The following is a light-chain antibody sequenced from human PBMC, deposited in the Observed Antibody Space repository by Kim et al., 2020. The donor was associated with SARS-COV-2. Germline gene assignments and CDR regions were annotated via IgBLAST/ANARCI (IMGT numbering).Light chain of an antibody. Sequence: LSLSRGQRATHSCRASQSVNNYLAWYQQTPGQAPRLLIYEVSTRATGIPDRFSGSGSGTDFTLTISSLEPEDFAVYYCQQRTNWPTFGQGTKLEI. V-gene: IGKV3-11*01. CDR3: QQRTNWPT. J-gene: IGKJ2*01. CDR1: QSVNNY. CDR2: EVS.